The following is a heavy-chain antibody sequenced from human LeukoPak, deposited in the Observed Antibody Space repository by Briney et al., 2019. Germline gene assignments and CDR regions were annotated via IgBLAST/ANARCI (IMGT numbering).Heavy chain of an antibody. V-gene: IGHV1-2*02. CDR3: ARAARKNYYDSSGHFDY. D-gene: IGHD3-22*01. Sequence: ASVTVSCKASGYTFTGSFIHWVRQAPGQGLEWMGWINPKSGGTDYAQKFQGRVTMTRDTSISTAYMELSRLRSDDTAVYYCARAARKNYYDSSGHFDYWGQGTLVTVSP. J-gene: IGHJ4*02. CDR2: INPKSGGT. CDR1: GYTFTGSF.